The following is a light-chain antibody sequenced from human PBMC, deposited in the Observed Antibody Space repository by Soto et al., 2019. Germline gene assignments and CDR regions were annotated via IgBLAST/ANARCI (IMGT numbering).Light chain of an antibody. V-gene: IGLV1-40*01. CDR2: GNS. CDR3: QSYDNSLSGLV. J-gene: IGLJ1*01. Sequence: QSVLTQPPSVSGAPGQRVTISCTGSSSNIGAGYDVHWYQQLPGTAPKLLIYGNSNRPSRVPDRFSGSKSGTSASLAITGLQAEDETDYYCQSYDNSLSGLVFGTGTKVTVL. CDR1: SSNIGAGYD.